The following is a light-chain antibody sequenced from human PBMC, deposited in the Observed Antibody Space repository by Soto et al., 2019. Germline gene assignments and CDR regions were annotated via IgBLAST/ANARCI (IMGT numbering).Light chain of an antibody. CDR3: QQHISWPLT. J-gene: IGKJ4*01. Sequence: EIVLTQSPGILSLSPGERATLSFSASQSVSSNYLAWYQQKPGQAPRLLIYGASNRATGIPTRFSGSGSGTDFTLTISNLEPEDFAVYYCQQHISWPLTFGGGTKVDIK. CDR2: GAS. V-gene: IGKV3-11*01. CDR1: QSVSSNY.